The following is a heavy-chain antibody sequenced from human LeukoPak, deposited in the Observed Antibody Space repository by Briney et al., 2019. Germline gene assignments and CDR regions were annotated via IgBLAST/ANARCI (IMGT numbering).Heavy chain of an antibody. Sequence: GGSLRLSCEASGFTLRSYSMSWVRQAPGKGLEWVSSINWGSNHIYYADAVQGRFTISRDNAKNSLYLQMNSLRAEDTAIYYCARDNSGWSRDYWGQGTLVTVSS. D-gene: IGHD6-19*01. CDR1: GFTLRSYS. CDR2: INWGSNHI. CDR3: ARDNSGWSRDY. J-gene: IGHJ4*02. V-gene: IGHV3-21*06.